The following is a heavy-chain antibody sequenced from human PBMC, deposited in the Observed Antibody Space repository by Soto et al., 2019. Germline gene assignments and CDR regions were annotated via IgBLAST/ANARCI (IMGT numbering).Heavy chain of an antibody. J-gene: IGHJ4*02. Sequence: PSETLSLTCTVSGGPISSYYWSWIRQPPGKGLEWVGYIYYSGSTNYNPSLKSRVTISVDTSKNQFSLKLSSVTAADTAVYYCARDGLGITGTYYYFDYWGQGTLVTVSS. CDR3: ARDGLGITGTYYYFDY. CDR1: GGPISSYY. V-gene: IGHV4-59*01. CDR2: IYYSGST. D-gene: IGHD1-7*01.